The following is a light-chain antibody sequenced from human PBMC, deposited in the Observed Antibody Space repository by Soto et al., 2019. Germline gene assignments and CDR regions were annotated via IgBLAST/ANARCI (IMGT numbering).Light chain of an antibody. CDR2: GAS. CDR3: QQLNAYPIT. V-gene: IGKV1-5*01. J-gene: IGKJ5*01. Sequence: DIQITQSPSTLSASVGDRVTITCRASQTVSSWLAWYQQKPGKAPNLLIYGASTLQSGVPSRFSGSGSGTEFTLTISSLQPEDFATYYCQQLNAYPITFDQGTRLEIK. CDR1: QTVSSW.